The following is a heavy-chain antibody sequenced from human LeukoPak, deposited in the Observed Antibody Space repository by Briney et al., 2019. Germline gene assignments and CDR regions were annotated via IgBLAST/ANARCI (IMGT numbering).Heavy chain of an antibody. CDR2: IYTSGST. CDR1: GGSISSYN. Sequence: SETLSLTCTVSGGSISSYNWSWIRQPAGKGLEWIGRIYTSGSTNCNPSLKSRVTMSVDTSKNQFSLKLSSVTAADTAVYYCARDRSVEGTWFDHWGQGTLVTVSS. V-gene: IGHV4-4*07. CDR3: ARDRSVEGTWFDH. D-gene: IGHD6-19*01. J-gene: IGHJ5*02.